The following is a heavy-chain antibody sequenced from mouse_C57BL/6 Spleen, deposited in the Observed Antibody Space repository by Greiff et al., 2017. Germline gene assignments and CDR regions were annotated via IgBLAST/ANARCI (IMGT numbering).Heavy chain of an antibody. J-gene: IGHJ4*01. CDR1: GFTFSDYG. V-gene: IGHV5-17*01. CDR2: ISSGSSTI. CDR3: ASFYAMDY. Sequence: EVKLVESGGGLVKPGGSLKLSCAASGFTFSDYGMHWVRQAPEKGLEWVAYISSGSSTIYYADTVKGRYTISRDNAKNTLFLQMTSLRSEDTAMYYCASFYAMDYWGQGTSVTVSS.